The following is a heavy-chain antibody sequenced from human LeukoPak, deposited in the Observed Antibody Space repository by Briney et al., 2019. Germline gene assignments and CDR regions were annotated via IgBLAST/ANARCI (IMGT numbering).Heavy chain of an antibody. CDR3: ARDANWGFDVFDL. CDR1: GFTFSSYV. V-gene: IGHV3-33*01. Sequence: AGSLRVSCAASGFTFSSYVMHWVRQAPGKGLEWVAVIWFDGSNKYYADSVKGRFTISRDNSKNTLYLQMNSLRAEDTAVYSCARDANWGFDVFDLWGQGTMVTASS. D-gene: IGHD7-27*01. CDR2: IWFDGSNK. J-gene: IGHJ3*01.